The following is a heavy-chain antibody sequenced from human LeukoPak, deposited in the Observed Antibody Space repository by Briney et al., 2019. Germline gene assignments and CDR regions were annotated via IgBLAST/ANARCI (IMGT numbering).Heavy chain of an antibody. D-gene: IGHD2-2*01. CDR1: GGSISSYY. CDR3: ARGSCSGSTSCLIDWFNP. J-gene: IGHJ5*02. V-gene: IGHV4-59*01. Sequence: SETLSLTCTVSGGSISSYYWSWIRQPPGKGQEWIGYIYYSGSTNYNPSLKSRVTISVDTSKNQFSLKLSSVTAADTAVYYCARGSCSGSTSCLIDWFNPWGHGTLVTVSS. CDR2: IYYSGST.